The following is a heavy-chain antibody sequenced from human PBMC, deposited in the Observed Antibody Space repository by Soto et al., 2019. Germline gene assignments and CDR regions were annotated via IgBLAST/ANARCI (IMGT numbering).Heavy chain of an antibody. CDR3: AKEHGDYYYYYYGMDV. D-gene: IGHD4-17*01. J-gene: IGHJ6*02. Sequence: QVQLVESGGGVVQPGRSLRLSCAASGFTFSSYGMHRVRQAPGKGLEWVAVISYDGSNKYYADSVKGRFTISRDNSKNTLYLQMNSLRAEDTAVYYCAKEHGDYYYYYYGMDVWGQGTTVTVSS. CDR2: ISYDGSNK. CDR1: GFTFSSYG. V-gene: IGHV3-30*18.